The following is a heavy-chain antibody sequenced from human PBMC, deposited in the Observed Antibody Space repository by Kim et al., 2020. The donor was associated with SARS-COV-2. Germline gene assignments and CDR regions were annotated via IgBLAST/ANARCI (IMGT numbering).Heavy chain of an antibody. V-gene: IGHV3-21*01. D-gene: IGHD3-3*01. J-gene: IGHJ6*02. CDR3: ARDADITIFVPCRCGMDV. CDR2: ISSSSSYI. CDR1: GFTFSSYS. Sequence: GGSLRLSCAASGFTFSSYSMNWVRQAPGKGLEWVSSISSSSSYIYYADSVKGRFTISRDNAKNSLYLQMNSLRAEDTAVYYCARDADITIFVPCRCGMDVWGQGPTVTVSS.